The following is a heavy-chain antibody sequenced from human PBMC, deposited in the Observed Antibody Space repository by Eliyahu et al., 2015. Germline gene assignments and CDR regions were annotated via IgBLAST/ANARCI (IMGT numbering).Heavy chain of an antibody. CDR1: GYTFTTYY. CDR3: ARDSTERPLDAFDI. V-gene: IGHV1-46*01. CDR2: INPSGGNT. D-gene: IGHD1-14*01. J-gene: IGHJ3*02. Sequence: QVQLVQSGAEVKKPGASVKLSCKASGYTFTTYYMHWVRQAPXQXXEWMGIINPSGGNTHYAQKFQGRVTMTRDTSTSTVYMEVSSLRSEDTAVYYCARDSTERPLDAFDIWGQGTMVTVSS.